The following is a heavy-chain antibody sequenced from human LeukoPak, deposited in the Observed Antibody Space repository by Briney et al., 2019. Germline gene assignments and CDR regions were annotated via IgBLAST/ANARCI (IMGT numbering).Heavy chain of an antibody. J-gene: IGHJ6*02. D-gene: IGHD6-13*01. CDR2: ISYDGSNK. V-gene: IGHV3-30-3*01. CDR3: ATTSRESIAAAGLYYYGMDV. Sequence: GGSLRLSCAASGFTFSSYAMHWVRQAPGKGLEWVAVISYDGSNKYYADSVKGRFTISRDNSKNTLYLQMNSLRAEDTAVYYCATTSRESIAAAGLYYYGMDVWGQGTTVTVSS. CDR1: GFTFSSYA.